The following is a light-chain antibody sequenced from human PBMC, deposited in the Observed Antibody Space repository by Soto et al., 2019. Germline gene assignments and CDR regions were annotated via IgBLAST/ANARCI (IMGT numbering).Light chain of an antibody. CDR2: DAS. CDR3: QQRSNWPPT. CDR1: QSVSSS. J-gene: IGKJ4*01. Sequence: ESVLTQSPATLSLSLGERATLSCRASQSVSSSLAWYQQKPGQAPRLLIYDASDRATGIPARFSGSGSGTDFTLTISSLEPEDFAVYYCQQRSNWPPTFGGGTKVEIK. V-gene: IGKV3-11*01.